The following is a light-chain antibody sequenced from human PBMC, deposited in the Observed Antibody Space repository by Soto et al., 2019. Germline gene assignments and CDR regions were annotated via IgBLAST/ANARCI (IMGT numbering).Light chain of an antibody. J-gene: IGKJ4*01. CDR2: KAS. Sequence: DIQMTQSHSTLSASVGDRVTITCRASQSISSWLAWYQQKPGKAPKLLIYKASSLESGVPSRFSGSGSGTEFTLIISSRQPDDFATYYCQHYNSYPLPFGGGTKVEIK. CDR3: QHYNSYPLP. CDR1: QSISSW. V-gene: IGKV1-5*03.